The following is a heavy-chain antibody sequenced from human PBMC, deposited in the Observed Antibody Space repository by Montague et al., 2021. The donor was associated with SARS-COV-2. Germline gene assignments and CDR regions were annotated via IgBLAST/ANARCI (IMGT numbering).Heavy chain of an antibody. Sequence: PALVKPTQTLTLTCTFSGFSLSTSGMCVSWIRQPPGKALEWLALIDWDDDKYYSTSLKTRLTISKDTSKNQVVLTMTNMDPVDTATYYCARMDILTGCYAYGMDVWGQGTTVTVSS. CDR3: ARMDILTGCYAYGMDV. J-gene: IGHJ6*02. V-gene: IGHV2-70*01. CDR1: GFSLSTSGMC. CDR2: IDWDDDK. D-gene: IGHD3-9*01.